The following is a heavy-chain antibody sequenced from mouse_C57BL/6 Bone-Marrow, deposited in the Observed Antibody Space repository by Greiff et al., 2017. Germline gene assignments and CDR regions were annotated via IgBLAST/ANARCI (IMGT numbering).Heavy chain of an antibody. CDR1: EYEFPSHD. CDR3: ARHPYDYDKGGHYYAMDY. J-gene: IGHJ4*01. V-gene: IGHV5-2*01. Sequence: DVKLVESGGGLVQPGESLKLSCESNEYEFPSHDMSWVRKTPEKRLELVAAINSDGGSTYYPDTMERRFIISRDNTKMTLYLQMSSLRSEDTALYYCARHPYDYDKGGHYYAMDYWGQGTSVTVSS. CDR2: INSDGGST. D-gene: IGHD2-4*01.